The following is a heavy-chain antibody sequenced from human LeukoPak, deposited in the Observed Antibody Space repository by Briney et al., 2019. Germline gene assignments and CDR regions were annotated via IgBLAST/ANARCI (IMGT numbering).Heavy chain of an antibody. CDR3: ARAGADKFSKYAFDI. CDR2: ISAYNGNT. Sequence: GASVTVSCKASGYTFTSYGISWVRQAPGQGLEWMGWISAYNGNTNYAQKLQGRVTMTTDTSTSTAYMELRSLRSDDTAVYYCARAGADKFSKYAFDIWGQGTMVTVSS. V-gene: IGHV1-18*01. J-gene: IGHJ3*02. D-gene: IGHD3-22*01. CDR1: GYTFTSYG.